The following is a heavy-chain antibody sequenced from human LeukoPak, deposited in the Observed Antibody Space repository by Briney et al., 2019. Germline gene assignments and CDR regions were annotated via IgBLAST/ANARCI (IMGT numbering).Heavy chain of an antibody. CDR3: ARVRRIAVAEYYFDY. D-gene: IGHD6-19*01. Sequence: GGSLRLSCAASGFTFSSYGMNWVRQAPGKGLEWVSSISSSSSYIYYADSVKGRFTISRDNAKNSLYLQMNSLRAEDTAVYYCARVRRIAVAEYYFDYWGQGTLVTVSS. CDR1: GFTFSSYG. J-gene: IGHJ4*02. CDR2: ISSSSSYI. V-gene: IGHV3-21*01.